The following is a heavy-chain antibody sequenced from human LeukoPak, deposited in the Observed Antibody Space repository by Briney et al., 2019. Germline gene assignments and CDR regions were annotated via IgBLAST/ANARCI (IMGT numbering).Heavy chain of an antibody. D-gene: IGHD3-10*01. CDR2: IYHSGST. V-gene: IGHV4-4*02. J-gene: IGHJ4*02. Sequence: SGTLSLTCAVSGASFSSGYWWSWVRQAPGKGLEWIGEIYHSGSTNHNPSLKSRVTISVDKSKSQFSLKLNSVTAADTAVYYCARDETGVIRGIRFNYWGQGTLVTVSS. CDR1: GASFSSGYW. CDR3: ARDETGVIRGIRFNY.